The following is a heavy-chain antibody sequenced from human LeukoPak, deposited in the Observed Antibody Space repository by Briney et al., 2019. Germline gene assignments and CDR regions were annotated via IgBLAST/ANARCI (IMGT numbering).Heavy chain of an antibody. CDR2: ISDSGGST. J-gene: IGHJ6*03. CDR3: ACQPYYYYYYMDV. V-gene: IGHV3-23*01. Sequence: GGSLRLSCAASGFTFSDYYMSWIRQAPGKGLEWVSVISDSGGSTYYADSVKGRFTISRDNSKNTLYLQMNSLRAEDTAVYYCACQPYYYYYYMDVWGKGTTVTVSS. CDR1: GFTFSDYY.